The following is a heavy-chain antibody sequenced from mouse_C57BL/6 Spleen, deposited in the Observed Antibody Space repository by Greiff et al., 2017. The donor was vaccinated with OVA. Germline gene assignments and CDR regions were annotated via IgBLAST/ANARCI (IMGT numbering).Heavy chain of an antibody. D-gene: IGHD4-1*01. J-gene: IGHJ1*03. CDR2: ISYDGSN. CDR3: ARGVWDGWYFDV. Sequence: DVKLQESGPGLVKPSQSLSLTCSVTGYSITSGYYWNWIRQFPGNKLEWMGYISYDGSNNYNPSLKNRISITRDTSKNQFFLKLNSVTTEDTATYYCARGVWDGWYFDVWGTGTTVTVSS. CDR1: GYSITSGYY. V-gene: IGHV3-6*01.